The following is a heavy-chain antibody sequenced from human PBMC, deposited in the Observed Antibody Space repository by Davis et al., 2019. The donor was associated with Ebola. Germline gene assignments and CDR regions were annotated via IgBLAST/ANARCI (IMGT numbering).Heavy chain of an antibody. CDR1: GFTFSAYY. D-gene: IGHD5-12*01. Sequence: PGGSLRLSCAASGFTFSAYYVHWIRQAPGKGLEWLSYIDTSGTVIYYADSVKGRFTVSRDNAKNSLFLQMNSLRVEDTAVYYCARDRFSYSGNYAAHWGQGALVTVSS. V-gene: IGHV3-11*01. J-gene: IGHJ4*02. CDR2: IDTSGTVI. CDR3: ARDRFSYSGNYAAH.